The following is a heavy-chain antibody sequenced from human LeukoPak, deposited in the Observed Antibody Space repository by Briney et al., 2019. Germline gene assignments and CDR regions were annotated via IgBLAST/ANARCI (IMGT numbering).Heavy chain of an antibody. D-gene: IGHD3-22*01. CDR2: MYYSGST. CDR3: ARPYYYDSRIDP. V-gene: IGHV4-30-4*01. Sequence: SETLSHTCTVSGVSISSGDYYWSWIRQPPGKGLEWIGYMYYSGSTYYNPSLKSRLTISLDTSKNQFSLKLSSVTAADTAVYYCARPYYYDSRIDPWGQGTLVTVSS. J-gene: IGHJ5*02. CDR1: GVSISSGDYY.